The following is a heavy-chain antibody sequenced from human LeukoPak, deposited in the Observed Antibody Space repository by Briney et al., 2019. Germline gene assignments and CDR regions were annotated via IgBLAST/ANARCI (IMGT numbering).Heavy chain of an antibody. Sequence: PGGSLRLSCAASRFTFSSYAMSWVRQAPGKGLEWVSVIYSGGSTYYADSVKGRFTISRDNSKNTLYLQMNSLRAEDTAVYYCARDYYDSQGWFDPWGQGTLVTVSS. D-gene: IGHD3-22*01. CDR3: ARDYYDSQGWFDP. V-gene: IGHV3-66*01. J-gene: IGHJ5*02. CDR1: RFTFSSYA. CDR2: IYSGGST.